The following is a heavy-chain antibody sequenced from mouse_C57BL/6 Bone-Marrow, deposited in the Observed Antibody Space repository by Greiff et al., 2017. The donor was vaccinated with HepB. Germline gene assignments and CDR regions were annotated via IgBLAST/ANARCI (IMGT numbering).Heavy chain of an antibody. Sequence: EVQLVESGGGLVQPGGSLKLSCAASGFTFSDYGMAWVRQAPRKGPEWVAFISNLAYSIYYADTVTGRFTISRENAKNTLYLEMSSLRSEDTAMYYCARKGDYYGSSYWYFDGWGTGTTVTGAS. CDR1: GFTFSDYG. V-gene: IGHV5-15*01. CDR3: ARKGDYYGSSYWYFDG. CDR2: ISNLAYSI. D-gene: IGHD1-1*01. J-gene: IGHJ1*03.